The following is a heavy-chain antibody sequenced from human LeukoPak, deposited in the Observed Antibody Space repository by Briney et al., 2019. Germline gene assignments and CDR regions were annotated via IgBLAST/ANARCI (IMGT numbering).Heavy chain of an antibody. CDR3: ARVGRGYYGSGSYDYYYYYMDV. Sequence: GASVKVSCKASGYTFTSYDINWVRQAPGQGLEWMGWMNPNSGNTGYAQKFQGRVTMTRNTSISTAYMELSSLRSEDTAVYYCARVGRGYYGSGSYDYYYYYMDVWGKGTTVTVSS. CDR2: MNPNSGNT. CDR1: GYTFTSYD. D-gene: IGHD3-10*01. V-gene: IGHV1-8*01. J-gene: IGHJ6*03.